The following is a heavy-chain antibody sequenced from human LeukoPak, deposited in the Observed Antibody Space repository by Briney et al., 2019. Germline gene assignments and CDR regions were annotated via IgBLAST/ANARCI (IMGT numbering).Heavy chain of an antibody. CDR2: ISYDGSNK. CDR1: GFTFSSYA. D-gene: IGHD2-8*02. V-gene: IGHV3-30-3*01. Sequence: GGSLRLSCAASGFTFSSYAMHWVRQAPGKGLEWVAVISYDGSNKYYADSVKGRFTISRDNSKITLYLQMNSLRAEDTAVYYCARGKAGRTEFDYWGQGTLVTVSS. J-gene: IGHJ4*02. CDR3: ARGKAGRTEFDY.